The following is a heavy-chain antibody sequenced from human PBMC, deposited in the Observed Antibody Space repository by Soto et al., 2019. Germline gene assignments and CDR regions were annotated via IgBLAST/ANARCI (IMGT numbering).Heavy chain of an antibody. CDR3: ARHGFYGDYSSNYFDP. J-gene: IGHJ5*02. CDR2: IYPSDSQT. CDR1: GYSFSNWW. D-gene: IGHD4-17*01. V-gene: IGHV5-51*01. Sequence: GEFLKISCKGSGYSFSNWWIAWVRQMPGKGLEYMGIIYPSDSQTRYSPSFQGQVTISADKSISTAYLQWSSLKASDTAIYYCARHGFYGDYSSNYFDPWGQGTLVTVSS.